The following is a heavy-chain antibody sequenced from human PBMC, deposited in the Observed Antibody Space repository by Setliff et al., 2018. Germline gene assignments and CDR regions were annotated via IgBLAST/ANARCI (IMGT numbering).Heavy chain of an antibody. V-gene: IGHV5-51*01. D-gene: IGHD1-1*01. CDR3: ARLGRERCTFAWLDA. J-gene: IGHJ5*02. Sequence: SFRSSGYTFSAYWIGWVRQMPGKGLEWMGIIYPGDSDTKYSPSFQGQVTISVDRSISTSHLQWRSLKASDTAIYSCARLGRERCTFAWLDAWGQGTQVTVSS. CDR1: GYTFSAYW. CDR2: IYPGDSDT.